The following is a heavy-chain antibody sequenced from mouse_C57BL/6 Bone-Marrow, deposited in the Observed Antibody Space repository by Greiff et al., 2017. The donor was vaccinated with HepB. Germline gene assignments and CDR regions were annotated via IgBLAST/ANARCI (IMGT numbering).Heavy chain of an antibody. CDR3: ARETRRFAC. CDR1: GFTFSSYA. D-gene: IGHD2-13*01. CDR2: ISDGGSYT. V-gene: IGHV5-4*01. J-gene: IGHJ3*01. Sequence: DVQLVESGGGLVKPGGSLKLSCAASGFTFSSYAMSWVRQTPEKRLEWVATISDGGSYTYYPDNVKGRFTISRDNAKNNLYLQMSHLKSEDTAMYYCARETRRFACWGQGTLVTVSA.